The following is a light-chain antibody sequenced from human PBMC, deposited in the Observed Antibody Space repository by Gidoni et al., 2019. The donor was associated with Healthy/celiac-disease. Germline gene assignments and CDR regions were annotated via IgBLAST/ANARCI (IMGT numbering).Light chain of an antibody. J-gene: IGLJ2*01. CDR3: SSYTSSSTDVV. CDR2: EVS. V-gene: IGLV2-14*01. CDR1: SSDVGGYNY. Sequence: QSALTQPASVSGSPGQSITLSCTGTSSDVGGYNYVSWYQQHPGKAPKLMIYEVSNRPSGVSNRFSVSKSGNTASLTISGLQAEDEADYYCSSYTSSSTDVVFGGGTKLTVL.